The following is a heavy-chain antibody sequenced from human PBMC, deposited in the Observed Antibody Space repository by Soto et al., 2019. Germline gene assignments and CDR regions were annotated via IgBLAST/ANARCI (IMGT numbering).Heavy chain of an antibody. CDR3: ACHYDYVWGSYRYSPPII. J-gene: IGHJ3*02. V-gene: IGHV3-53*01. Sequence: PGGSLRLSCAASGFTVSSNYMSWVRQAPRKGLEWVSVIYSGGSTYYADSVKGRFTISRDNSKNTLYLQMNSLRAEDTAVYYCACHYDYVWGSYRYSPPIIWGQGTMVTVSS. D-gene: IGHD3-16*02. CDR2: IYSGGST. CDR1: GFTVSSNY.